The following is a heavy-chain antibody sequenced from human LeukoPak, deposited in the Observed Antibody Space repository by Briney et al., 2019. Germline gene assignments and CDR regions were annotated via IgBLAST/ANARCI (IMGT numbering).Heavy chain of an antibody. CDR3: ARGVGMTMV. J-gene: IGHJ4*02. Sequence: SGTLSLTCTVSGGSISSYYWSWIRQPPGKGLEWIGYIYYSGSTNNNPSLRSRVTISVDTTKNQRSLKLSSVSAADTAVYYCARGVGMTMVWGQGTLVTVSS. CDR1: GGSISSYY. D-gene: IGHD3-10*01. CDR2: IYYSGST. V-gene: IGHV4-59*01.